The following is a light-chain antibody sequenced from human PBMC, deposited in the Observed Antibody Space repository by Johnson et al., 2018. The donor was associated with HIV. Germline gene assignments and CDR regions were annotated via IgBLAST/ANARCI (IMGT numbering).Light chain of an antibody. CDR2: DNN. CDR1: SSNIGNNY. V-gene: IGLV1-51*01. CDR3: GTWDISLIAYV. Sequence: QSVLTQPPSVSAAPGQKVTISCSGSSSNIGNNYVSWYQQLPGTAPKLLIYDNNKRPSGIPDRFSGSKSGTSATLGITGLQTGDEADYYCGTWDISLIAYVFGTWPKVPVL. J-gene: IGLJ1*01.